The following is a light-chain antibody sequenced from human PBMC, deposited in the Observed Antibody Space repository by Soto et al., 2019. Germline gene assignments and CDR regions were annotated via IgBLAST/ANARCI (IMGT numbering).Light chain of an antibody. CDR3: QQSYSAPYT. V-gene: IGKV1-39*01. Sequence: DIQMTQSPSSLSASVGDRVTITCRASQSIYSSLNWYHQKPGKAPKLLIYAASNLQSGVPSRFSGSGSGTDFTLSISSLRPEDFATYYCQQSYSAPYTFGQGTKLEI. J-gene: IGKJ2*01. CDR1: QSIYSS. CDR2: AAS.